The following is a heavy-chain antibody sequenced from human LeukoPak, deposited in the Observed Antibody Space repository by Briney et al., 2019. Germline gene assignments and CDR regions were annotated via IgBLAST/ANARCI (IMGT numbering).Heavy chain of an antibody. J-gene: IGHJ5*02. Sequence: SETLSLTCTVSGGSISSYYWSWIRQPPGKGLEWIGYIYYSGSTNYNPSLKSRVTISVDTSKNQFSLKLSSVTADDTAVYYCARVVGATRVNWFDPWGQGTLVTVSS. CDR2: IYYSGST. CDR3: ARVVGATRVNWFDP. V-gene: IGHV4-59*01. CDR1: GGSISSYY. D-gene: IGHD1-26*01.